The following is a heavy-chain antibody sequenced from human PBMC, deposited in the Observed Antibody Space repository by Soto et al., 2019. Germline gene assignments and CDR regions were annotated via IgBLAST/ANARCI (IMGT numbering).Heavy chain of an antibody. CDR1: GGSISSDGYY. Sequence: QVQLQESGPGLVKPSQTLSLTCTVSGGSISSDGYYWSWIRQHPGKGLEWIGYIYTSGTTYYTPSLKSRVTISLDTSKNQFSLDLTSVTAADTAVYYCAREQTYYYDGRPYMGFDPWGQGTLVTVSS. J-gene: IGHJ5*02. V-gene: IGHV4-31*03. CDR2: IYTSGTT. D-gene: IGHD3-22*01. CDR3: AREQTYYYDGRPYMGFDP.